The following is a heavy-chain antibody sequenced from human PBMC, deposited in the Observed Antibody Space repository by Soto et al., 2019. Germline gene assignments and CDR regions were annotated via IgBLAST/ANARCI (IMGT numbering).Heavy chain of an antibody. D-gene: IGHD2-21*02. CDR1: GYTFTSYA. V-gene: IGHV1-3*05. CDR3: ARRSVVVTALDY. Sequence: QVQLVQSGAEEKKPGASVKVSCKASGYTFTSYAMHWVRQAPGQRLEWMGWINAGNGNTKYSQKFQGRGTITRDTSASTAYMELSSLRSEYTAVDYCARRSVVVTALDYWGQGTLVTVSS. CDR2: INAGNGNT. J-gene: IGHJ4*02.